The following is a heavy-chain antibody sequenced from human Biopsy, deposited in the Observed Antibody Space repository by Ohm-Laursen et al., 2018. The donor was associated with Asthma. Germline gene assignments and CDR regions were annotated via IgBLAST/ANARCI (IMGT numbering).Heavy chain of an antibody. CDR3: ARTFHFWSPYHAEHYQL. D-gene: IGHD3-3*02. J-gene: IGHJ1*01. CDR1: GFTFGDYW. V-gene: IGHV3-7*01. CDR2: IKHDGSEK. Sequence: SLRLSCTASGFTFGDYWMSWVRQVPGKGLEWVANIKHDGSEKNHVDSLKGRFTISGDNAKNSLYLQMNSLTAEDTAVYYCARTFHFWSPYHAEHYQLWGQGTLVTVSS.